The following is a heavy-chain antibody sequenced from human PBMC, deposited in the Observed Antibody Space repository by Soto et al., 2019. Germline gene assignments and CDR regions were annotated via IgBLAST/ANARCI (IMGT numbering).Heavy chain of an antibody. CDR2: INPSGGST. CDR3: AREGVAAASDAFDI. CDR1: SYTFTSYG. Sequence: ASVKVSCQASSYTFTSYGISWVRQAPGPGLEWMGIINPSGGSTSYAQKFQGRVTMTRDTSTSTVYMELSSLRSEDTAVYYCAREGVAAASDAFDIWGQGTMVTVSS. D-gene: IGHD6-19*01. J-gene: IGHJ3*02. V-gene: IGHV1-46*01.